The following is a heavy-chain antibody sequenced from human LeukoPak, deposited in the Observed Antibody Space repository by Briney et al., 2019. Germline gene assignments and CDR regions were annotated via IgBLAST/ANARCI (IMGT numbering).Heavy chain of an antibody. D-gene: IGHD2-15*01. Sequence: GGSLRLSCAASGFTFSSYAMSWVRQAPGKGLEWVSAISGSGGSTYYADSVKGRFTISRDNSKNTLYLQMNSLRAEDTAVYYCAKGGDIVAPYYYYGMDVWGRGTTVTVSS. CDR3: AKGGDIVAPYYYYGMDV. CDR2: ISGSGGST. V-gene: IGHV3-23*01. CDR1: GFTFSSYA. J-gene: IGHJ6*02.